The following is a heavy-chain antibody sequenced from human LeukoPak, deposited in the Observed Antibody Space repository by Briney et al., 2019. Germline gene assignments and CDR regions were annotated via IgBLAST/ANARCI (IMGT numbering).Heavy chain of an antibody. CDR2: IRSKAYGGTT. CDR1: GFTFGDYA. CDR3: TRIGKNYGMDV. Sequence: GGSLRLSCTASGFTFGDYAMSWVRQAPGKGLEWVGFIRSKAYGGTTEYAASVKGRFTISRDDSKSIAYLQMNSLKTEDTAVYYCTRIGKNYGMDVWGQGTTVTVSS. V-gene: IGHV3-49*04. D-gene: IGHD3-10*01. J-gene: IGHJ6*02.